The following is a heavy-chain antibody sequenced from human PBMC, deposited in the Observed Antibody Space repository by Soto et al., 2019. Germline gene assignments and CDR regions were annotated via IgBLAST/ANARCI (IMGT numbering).Heavy chain of an antibody. CDR3: GVFGSGNYYYGMDV. Sequence: QVQLVQSGGEVKKPGSSVKVSCKAAGGTFSSYAISWVRQAPGQGLEWMGGIIPIFGTANYAQKFQGRVTITADESTSTAYMERSSLRSEDTAVYYCGVFGSGNYYYGMDVWGQGTTVTVSS. D-gene: IGHD6-6*01. J-gene: IGHJ6*02. CDR2: IIPIFGTA. CDR1: GGTFSSYA. V-gene: IGHV1-69*12.